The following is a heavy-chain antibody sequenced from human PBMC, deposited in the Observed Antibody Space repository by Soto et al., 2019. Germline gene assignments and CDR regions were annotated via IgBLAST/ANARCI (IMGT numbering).Heavy chain of an antibody. V-gene: IGHV3-74*01. CDR1: GFTFSSYW. D-gene: IGHD2-2*02. J-gene: IGHJ4*02. Sequence: GESLKISCAASGFTFSSYWMHWVRQAPGKGLAWVSRINSDGSSTSYADSVKGRFTISRDNAKNTLYLQMNSLRAEDTAVYYCAKDLLDIVVVPAAIRVDYWGQGTLVTVSS. CDR3: AKDLLDIVVVPAAIRVDY. CDR2: INSDGSST.